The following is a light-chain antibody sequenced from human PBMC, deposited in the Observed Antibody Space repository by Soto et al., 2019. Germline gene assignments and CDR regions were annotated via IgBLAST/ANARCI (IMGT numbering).Light chain of an antibody. J-gene: IGKJ1*01. CDR3: QHYGSSPET. CDR2: GAS. V-gene: IGKV3-20*01. CDR1: QSVSSSY. Sequence: EIVLTQSPGTLPLSPGERATLSCRASQSVSSSYLAWYQQKPGQAPRLLIYGASSRATGIPDRFSGSGSGTDFTLTISRLEPEDFAVYYWQHYGSSPETFGQGTKVEIK.